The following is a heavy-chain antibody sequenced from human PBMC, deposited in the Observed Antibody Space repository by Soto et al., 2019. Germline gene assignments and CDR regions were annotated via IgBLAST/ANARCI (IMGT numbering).Heavy chain of an antibody. J-gene: IGHJ6*03. CDR2: ISGSGGST. V-gene: IGHV3-23*01. D-gene: IGHD2-2*01. Sequence: EVQLLESGGGLVQPGGSLRLSCAASGFTFSSYAMSWVRQAPGKGLEWVSAISGSGGSTYYADSVKGRFTISRDNSKNTLSLHMNSLRAEDTAVYYCAKAVSYQLLPPGYYYYMDVWGKGTTVTVSS. CDR1: GFTFSSYA. CDR3: AKAVSYQLLPPGYYYYMDV.